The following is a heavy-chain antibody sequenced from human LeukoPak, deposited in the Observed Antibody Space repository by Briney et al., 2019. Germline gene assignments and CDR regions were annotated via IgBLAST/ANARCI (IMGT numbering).Heavy chain of an antibody. CDR1: GGSISSYY. J-gene: IGHJ5*02. Sequence: SETLSLTCTVSGGSISSYYWSWIRQPPGKGLEWIGYIYYSGSTNYNPSLKSRVTISVDTSKNQFSLKLSSVTAADTAVYYCARVGIAARPYWFHPWGQGTLVTVSS. CDR2: IYYSGST. CDR3: ARVGIAARPYWFHP. V-gene: IGHV4-59*01. D-gene: IGHD6-6*01.